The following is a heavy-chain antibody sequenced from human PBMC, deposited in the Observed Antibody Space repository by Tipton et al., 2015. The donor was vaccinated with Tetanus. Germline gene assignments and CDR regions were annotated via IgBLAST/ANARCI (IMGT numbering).Heavy chain of an antibody. Sequence: SLRLSWAASGFTYSSYWMSWVRQAPGKGLEWVANIKQDGREKYYVDSVKGQFTISRDNANTSLYLQMNSLRSEDTAVYYCASDIVPAAISALDYWGQGTLVPVPS. J-gene: IGHJ4*02. CDR1: GFTYSSYW. CDR3: ASDIVPAAISALDY. D-gene: IGHD2-2*01. V-gene: IGHV3-7*01. CDR2: IKQDGREK.